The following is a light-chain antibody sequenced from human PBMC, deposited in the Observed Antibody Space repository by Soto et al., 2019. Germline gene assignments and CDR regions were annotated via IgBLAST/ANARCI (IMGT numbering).Light chain of an antibody. Sequence: QSALTQPPSVSSAPGQKVTISCSGSSSNIGNNYVSWYQQLPGTAPKLPIYDNNKRPSGIPDRFSGSKSGTSATLGITGLQTGDEADYYCGTWDSSLSAAYVVGTGTKV. CDR3: GTWDSSLSAAYV. V-gene: IGLV1-51*01. CDR1: SSNIGNNY. J-gene: IGLJ1*01. CDR2: DNN.